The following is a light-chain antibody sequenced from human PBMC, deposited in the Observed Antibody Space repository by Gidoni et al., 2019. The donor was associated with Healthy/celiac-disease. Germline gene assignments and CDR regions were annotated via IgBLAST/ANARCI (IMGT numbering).Light chain of an antibody. Sequence: DIQMTQNPSSLSASVGDRVTITCQASQDISNYLNWYQQKPGKAPKLLIYDASNLETGVPSRFSGSGSLTDFTFTISSLQPEDIATYYCQQYDNLPPYTFXQXTKLEIK. CDR2: DAS. J-gene: IGKJ2*01. CDR1: QDISNY. CDR3: QQYDNLPPYT. V-gene: IGKV1-33*01.